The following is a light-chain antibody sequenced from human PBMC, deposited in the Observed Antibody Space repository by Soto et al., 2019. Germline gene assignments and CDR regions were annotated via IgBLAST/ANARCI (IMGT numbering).Light chain of an antibody. V-gene: IGLV2-14*01. CDR1: SSDVGGYNY. CDR2: EVS. CDR3: NSYTSSNTLV. J-gene: IGLJ1*01. Sequence: QSALTQPASVSGSTGQSITISCTGPSSDVGGYNYVSWYQQHPGKAPKLMIYEVSNQPSGVSNRFSGSKSGNTASLTISGLQAEDETDYYCNSYTSSNTLVFGTGTKVTVL.